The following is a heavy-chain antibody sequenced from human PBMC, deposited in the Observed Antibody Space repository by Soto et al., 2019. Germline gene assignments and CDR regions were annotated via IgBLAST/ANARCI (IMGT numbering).Heavy chain of an antibody. CDR2: ISSSSSYI. Sequence: EVQLVESGGGLVKPGGSLRLSCAASGFTFSSYSMNWVRQAPGKGLEWVSSISSSSSYIYYADSVKGRFTISRDNAKNSLYLQMNSLRAEDTAVYYCAIGEYYYDSSGYYYCWGQGTLVTVSS. V-gene: IGHV3-21*01. J-gene: IGHJ4*02. D-gene: IGHD3-22*01. CDR1: GFTFSSYS. CDR3: AIGEYYYDSSGYYYC.